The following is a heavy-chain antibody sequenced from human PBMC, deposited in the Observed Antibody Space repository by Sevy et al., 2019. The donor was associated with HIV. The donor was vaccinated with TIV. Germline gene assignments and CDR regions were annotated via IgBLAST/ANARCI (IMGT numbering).Heavy chain of an antibody. J-gene: IGHJ6*02. CDR1: GFTFSSYW. CDR2: IKQDGSEK. CDR3: ARDWEGLRYFDWYPPTYGMDV. D-gene: IGHD3-9*01. Sequence: GGSLRLSCAASGFTFSSYWMSWVRQAPGKGLEWVANIKQDGSEKYYVDSVKGRSTISRDNAKNSLYLQMNSLRAEETAVYYCARDWEGLRYFDWYPPTYGMDVWGQGTTVTVSS. V-gene: IGHV3-7*01.